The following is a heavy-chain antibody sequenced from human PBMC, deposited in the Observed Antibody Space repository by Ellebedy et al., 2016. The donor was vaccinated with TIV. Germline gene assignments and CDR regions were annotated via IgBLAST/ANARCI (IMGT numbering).Heavy chain of an antibody. J-gene: IGHJ6*02. D-gene: IGHD4-23*01. CDR2: IYYSGST. CDR3: ARVGGDSSMDV. CDR1: GGSISSYY. V-gene: IGHV4-39*07. Sequence: SETLSLTXTVSGGSISSYYWSWIRQPPGKGLEWIGSIYYSGSTYYNPSLKSRVTISVDTSKNQFSLKLSSVTAADTAVYYCARVGGDSSMDVWGQGTTVTVSS.